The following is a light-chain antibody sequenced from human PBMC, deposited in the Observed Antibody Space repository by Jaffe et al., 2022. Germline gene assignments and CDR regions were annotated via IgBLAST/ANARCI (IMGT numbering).Light chain of an antibody. CDR1: NIGRKN. J-gene: IGLJ1*01. V-gene: IGLV3-9*01. CDR3: QVWDKKVYV. Sequence: SYEVTQPLSVSVALGQTATLTCGGNNIGRKNVHWYQQKPGQAPVVVMYGDSRRPSGIPERFSGTNSGNTATLTISRAQAGDEADYYCQVWDKKVYVFGPGTQVTVL. CDR2: GDS.